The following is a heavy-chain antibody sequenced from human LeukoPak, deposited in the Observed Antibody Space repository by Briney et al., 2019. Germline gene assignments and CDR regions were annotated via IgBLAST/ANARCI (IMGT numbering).Heavy chain of an antibody. V-gene: IGHV4-59*01. J-gene: IGHJ2*01. Sequence: PSETLSLTCTVSGGSISSYYWSWIRQPPGKGLEWIGYIYYSGSTNYNPSLKSRVTISVDTSKNQFSLKLSPVTAAATAVYYCARDTSYYYGSGSYWSRGTLVTVSS. CDR1: GGSISSYY. CDR2: IYYSGST. D-gene: IGHD3-10*01. CDR3: ARDTSYYYGSGSY.